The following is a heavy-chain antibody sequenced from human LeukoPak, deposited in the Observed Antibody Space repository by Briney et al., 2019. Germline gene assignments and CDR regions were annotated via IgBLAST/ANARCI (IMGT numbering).Heavy chain of an antibody. CDR1: GGTFSSYA. CDR2: IIPIFGIA. Sequence: SVKVSCKASGGTFSSYAISWVRQAPGQGLELMGRIIPIFGIANYAQKFQGRVTITADKSTSTAYMELSSLRSEDTAVYYCARDLGYGAGSYFPNWFDPWGQGTLVTVSS. J-gene: IGHJ5*02. D-gene: IGHD3-10*01. V-gene: IGHV1-69*04. CDR3: ARDLGYGAGSYFPNWFDP.